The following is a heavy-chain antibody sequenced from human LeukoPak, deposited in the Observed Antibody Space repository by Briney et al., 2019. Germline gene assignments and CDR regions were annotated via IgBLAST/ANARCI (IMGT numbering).Heavy chain of an antibody. D-gene: IGHD6-13*01. J-gene: IGHJ4*02. V-gene: IGHV1-18*01. CDR2: ISAYNGNT. CDR3: AKGTAAAAPVPSDY. CDR1: GYTFTSYG. Sequence: ASVKVSCKASGYTFTSYGISWVRQAPGQGLEWMGWISAYNGNTNYAQKLQGRVTMTTDTSTSTAYMELRSLRSDDTALYYCAKGTAAAAPVPSDYWGQGTLVTVSS.